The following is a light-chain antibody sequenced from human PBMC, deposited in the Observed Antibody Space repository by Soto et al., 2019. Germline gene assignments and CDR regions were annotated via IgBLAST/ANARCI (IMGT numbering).Light chain of an antibody. V-gene: IGKV4-1*01. CDR1: QGVLHNSNSHHF. CDR3: QQSFGNFTWT. CDR2: WTS. J-gene: IGKJ1*01. Sequence: EIVLTQSPDSLAVSLGARATINCRSSQGVLHNSNSHHFLSWYQQRPGQSPKLLIYWTSLRESGVPERFIGSGSGAEFTLTISSLQAEDVAVYYCQQSFGNFTWTFGQGTKVDI.